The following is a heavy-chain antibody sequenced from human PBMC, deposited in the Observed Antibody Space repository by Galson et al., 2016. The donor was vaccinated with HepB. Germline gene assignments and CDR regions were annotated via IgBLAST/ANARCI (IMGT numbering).Heavy chain of an antibody. V-gene: IGHV3-53*01. D-gene: IGHD1-26*01. J-gene: IGHJ4*02. CDR2: IFSAGPT. CDR3: ARDSGSVSFDY. Sequence: SLRLSCAASGFSVSSNYLSWVRQAPGQGLEWVSVIFSAGPTYYADSVKGRFTISRDNSKNTLYLQMNSLRAEDTSVYYCARDSGSVSFDYWGQGTLVTVSS. CDR1: GFSVSSNY.